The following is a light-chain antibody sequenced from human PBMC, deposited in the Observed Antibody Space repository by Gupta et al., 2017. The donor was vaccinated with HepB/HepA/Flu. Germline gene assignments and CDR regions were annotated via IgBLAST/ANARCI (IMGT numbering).Light chain of an antibody. V-gene: IGLV1-40*01. Sequence: QSVLTPPPSVSGAPGPRVTISCTGSSSNIGAGYDVHWYQQRPGTAPKLLIYGNSKRPSGVPDRFSGSKAGTSASLAITGLQAEDEADYYCQSYDSSLSVVFGGGTKLTVL. CDR2: GNS. CDR1: SSNIGAGYD. J-gene: IGLJ2*01. CDR3: QSYDSSLSVV.